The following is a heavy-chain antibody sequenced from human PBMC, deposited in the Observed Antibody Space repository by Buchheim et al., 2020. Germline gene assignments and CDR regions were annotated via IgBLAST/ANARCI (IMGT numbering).Heavy chain of an antibody. CDR1: GYTFTGYY. CDR2: INPNSGGT. J-gene: IGHJ6*02. V-gene: IGHV1-2*06. Sequence: QVQLVQSGAEVKKPGASVKVSCTASGYTFTGYYMHWERQAPGQGLEWMGRINPNSGGTNYAQKFQGRVTMTRDTSISTAYLELSRLRSDDTAVYYCAREAFWSGYSIYYYGMDVWGQGTT. CDR3: AREAFWSGYSIYYYGMDV. D-gene: IGHD3-3*01.